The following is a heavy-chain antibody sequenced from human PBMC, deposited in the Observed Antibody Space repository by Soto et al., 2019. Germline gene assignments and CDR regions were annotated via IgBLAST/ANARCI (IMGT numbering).Heavy chain of an antibody. J-gene: IGHJ4*02. CDR3: ARAGRRYSSGWYLVFD. D-gene: IGHD6-19*01. Sequence: EVQLVESGGGLVKPGGSLRLSCAASGFTFSSYSMNWVRQAPGKGLEWVSSISSSSSYIYYADSVKGRFTISRDNAKNSRYLQMNSLRAEDTAVYYCARAGRRYSSGWYLVFDWGQGTLVTVSS. CDR1: GFTFSSYS. CDR2: ISSSSSYI. V-gene: IGHV3-21*01.